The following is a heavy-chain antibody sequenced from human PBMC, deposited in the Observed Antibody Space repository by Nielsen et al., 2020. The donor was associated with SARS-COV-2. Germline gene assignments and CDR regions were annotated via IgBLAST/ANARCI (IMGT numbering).Heavy chain of an antibody. V-gene: IGHV3-20*01. Sequence: GESLKISCAASGFTFDDYGMSWVRQAPRKGLEWVSGINWNGGSTGYADSVKGRFTISRDNAKNSLYLQMNSLRAEDTALYHCARHGDYAYYYYGMDVWGQGTTVTVSS. CDR2: INWNGGST. CDR3: ARHGDYAYYYYGMDV. D-gene: IGHD4-17*01. J-gene: IGHJ6*02. CDR1: GFTFDDYG.